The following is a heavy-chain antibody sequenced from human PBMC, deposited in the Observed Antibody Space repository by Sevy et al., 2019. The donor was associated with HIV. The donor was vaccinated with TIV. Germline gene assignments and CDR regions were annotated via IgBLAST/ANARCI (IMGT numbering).Heavy chain of an antibody. Sequence: SETLSLTCSVSGESISGYYWSWIRQPPGKGLEWIGYIYYSGRTDYNPSLKSRVTISADTSKNQFSLKLNSVTAADTAVYYCARPYSNFYYAMDVWGQGTTVTVSS. CDR1: GESISGYY. CDR3: ARPYSNFYYAMDV. D-gene: IGHD3-3*02. V-gene: IGHV4-59*01. CDR2: IYYSGRT. J-gene: IGHJ6*02.